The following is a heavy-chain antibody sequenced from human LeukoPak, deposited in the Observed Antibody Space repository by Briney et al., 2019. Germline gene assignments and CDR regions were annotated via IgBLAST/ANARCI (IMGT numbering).Heavy chain of an antibody. J-gene: IGHJ5*02. D-gene: IGHD5-12*01. CDR3: ARRGGYDKNWFDP. CDR1: GGSISNYF. Sequence: SETLSLTCTVSGGSISNYFWSWIRQPPGKGLEWIGYIYYSGSTNYNPSLKSRVTISVDTSKNQFSLKLSSVTAADTAVYYCARRGGYDKNWFDPWGQGTLVTVSS. V-gene: IGHV4-59*08. CDR2: IYYSGST.